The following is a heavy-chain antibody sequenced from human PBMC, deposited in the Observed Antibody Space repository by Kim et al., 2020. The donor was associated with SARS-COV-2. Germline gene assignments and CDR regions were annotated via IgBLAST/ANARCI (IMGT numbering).Heavy chain of an antibody. V-gene: IGHV3-23*01. CDR3: ARDTMGALMYYGMDV. Sequence: GGSLRLSCRASGFTFNTYAMSWVRQTPGKGLEWISVISGGGGTIHYADSVRGRFTISRDKSQSTVFLQMNSLRVEDTALYYCARDTMGALMYYGMDVWGQGTTVTVSS. CDR1: GFTFNTYA. CDR2: ISGGGGTI. D-gene: IGHD1-26*01. J-gene: IGHJ6*02.